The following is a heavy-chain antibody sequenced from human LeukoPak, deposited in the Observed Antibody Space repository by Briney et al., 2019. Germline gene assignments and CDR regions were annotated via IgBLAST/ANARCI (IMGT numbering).Heavy chain of an antibody. Sequence: GGSLRLSCAASGFTFSSYSMSWVRQAPGKGLEWVSGTSDRGDYTYYADSVKGRFTISRDSSKNTLFLQMNSLRAEDTALYFCARKAQYNGHYPLDYWGQGTLVTVSS. CDR3: ARKAQYNGHYPLDY. V-gene: IGHV3-23*01. CDR1: GFTFSSYS. J-gene: IGHJ4*02. D-gene: IGHD1-7*01. CDR2: TSDRGDYT.